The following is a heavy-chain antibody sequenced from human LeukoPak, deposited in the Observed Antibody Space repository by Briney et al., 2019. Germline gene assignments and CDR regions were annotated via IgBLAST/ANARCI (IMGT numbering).Heavy chain of an antibody. Sequence: SETLSLTCAVYGGSFSGYYWSWIRQPPGKGLEWIGYIYYSGSTNYNPSLKSRVTISVDTSKNQFSLKLSSVTAADTAVYYCARAPVAGPDWFDPWGQGTLVTVSS. CDR2: IYYSGST. J-gene: IGHJ5*02. D-gene: IGHD6-19*01. CDR1: GGSFSGYY. CDR3: ARAPVAGPDWFDP. V-gene: IGHV4-59*01.